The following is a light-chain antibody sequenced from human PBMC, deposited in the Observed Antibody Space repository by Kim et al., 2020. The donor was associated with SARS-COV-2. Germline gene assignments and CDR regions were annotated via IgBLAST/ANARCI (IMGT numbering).Light chain of an antibody. Sequence: GKSITISCTGTSSDVGSYNLVSWYQQHPGKAPKLIIYEGSKRPSGVSNRFSGSKSGNTASLTISGLQAEDEADYYCCSYAGSSTYVFGTGTKVTVL. CDR3: CSYAGSSTYV. CDR2: EGS. V-gene: IGLV2-23*01. J-gene: IGLJ1*01. CDR1: SSDVGSYNL.